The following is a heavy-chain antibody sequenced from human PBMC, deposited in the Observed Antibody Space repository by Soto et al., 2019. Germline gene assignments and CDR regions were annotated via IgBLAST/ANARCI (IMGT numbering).Heavy chain of an antibody. V-gene: IGHV4-59*02. Sequence: PSETLSLTCTVSGASVTSFYWSWIRQAPGKGLEWIGYINDSGSTNYNPSLKSRVTISVDTSKNQFSLKLSSVTAADTAVYYCALLLTTVSDYWGQGTLVTVSS. CDR2: INDSGST. D-gene: IGHD4-17*01. J-gene: IGHJ4*02. CDR1: GASVTSFY. CDR3: ALLLTTVSDY.